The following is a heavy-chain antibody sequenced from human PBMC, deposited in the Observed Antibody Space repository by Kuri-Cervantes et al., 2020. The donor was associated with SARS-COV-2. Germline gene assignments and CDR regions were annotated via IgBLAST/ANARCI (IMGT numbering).Heavy chain of an antibody. CDR1: GFTLSSYA. Sequence: GGSLRLSCAASGFTLSSYAMHWVRQAPGKGLEWVAVISYDGSNKYYADSVKGRFTISRDNSKNTLYLQMNSLRAEDTAVYYCAKDGTLGYCSGGSCYFGDWFDPWGQGTLVTVSS. CDR2: ISYDGSNK. V-gene: IGHV3-30-3*01. J-gene: IGHJ5*02. D-gene: IGHD2-15*01. CDR3: AKDGTLGYCSGGSCYFGDWFDP.